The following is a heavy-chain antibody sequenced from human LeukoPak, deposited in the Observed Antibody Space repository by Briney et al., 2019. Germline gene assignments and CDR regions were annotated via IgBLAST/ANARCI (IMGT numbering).Heavy chain of an antibody. CDR3: AGMTVVIRGRRFDS. CDR1: GYSINSAYS. D-gene: IGHD2-21*01. V-gene: IGHV4-38-2*02. Sequence: PSETLSLTCIVSGYSINSAYSWGWIRQPPGKGLEWIGNLFPGLNTEHNPSFKGRVTISLDASKYLFSLRLTSVTAADTALYFCAGMTVVIRGRRFDSWGQGALVTVSS. CDR2: LFPGLNT. J-gene: IGHJ4*02.